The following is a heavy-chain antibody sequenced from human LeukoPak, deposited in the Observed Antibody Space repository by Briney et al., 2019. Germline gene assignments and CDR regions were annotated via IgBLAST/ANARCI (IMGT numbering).Heavy chain of an antibody. CDR3: ARGPDYYYDSSGSFDY. CDR2: VSGSGNTI. V-gene: IGHV3-11*01. CDR1: GFSFSDHY. Sequence: GGSLRLSCAASGFSFSDHYMAWIRQAPGKGLEWVSYVSGSGNTIYHADSVKGRFTISRDTAKNSVHLQMNSLRIDDTAVYYCARGPDYYYDSSGSFDYWGQGTLVTVSS. J-gene: IGHJ4*02. D-gene: IGHD3-22*01.